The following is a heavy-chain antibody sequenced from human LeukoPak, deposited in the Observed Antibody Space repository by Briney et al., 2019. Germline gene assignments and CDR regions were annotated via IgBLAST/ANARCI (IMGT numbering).Heavy chain of an antibody. J-gene: IGHJ3*02. V-gene: IGHV1-2*02. CDR3: ARPVLRYFAGLIEYSHDAFDI. CDR2: INPNSGGT. D-gene: IGHD3-9*01. CDR1: GYTFTGYY. Sequence: ASVKVSCKASGYTFTGYYMHWVRQAPGQGLEWMGWINPNSGGTNYAQKFQGRVTMTRDTSISTAYMELSRLRSDDTAVYCCARPVLRYFAGLIEYSHDAFDIWGQGTMVTVSS.